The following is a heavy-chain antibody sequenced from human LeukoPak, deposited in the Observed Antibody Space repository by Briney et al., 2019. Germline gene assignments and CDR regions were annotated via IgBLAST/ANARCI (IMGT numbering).Heavy chain of an antibody. CDR2: ISRTTGSI. D-gene: IGHD1-26*01. Sequence: GGPWSPSCEAAGFTPVGYTRNGSRQPPGKGLEGVSLISRTTGSIYYADSVRGRFIISRDSAKNSVYLQMNSLRAEDTAIYYCARESILGTTTDYFDYWGQGTRVIVSS. J-gene: IGHJ4*02. CDR3: ARESILGTTTDYFDY. CDR1: GFTPVGYT. V-gene: IGHV3-48*04.